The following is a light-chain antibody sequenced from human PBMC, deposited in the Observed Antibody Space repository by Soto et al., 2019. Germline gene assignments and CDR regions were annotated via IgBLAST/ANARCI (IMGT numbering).Light chain of an antibody. CDR3: QQSYSTPPLT. CDR2: AAF. CDR1: QSISSY. J-gene: IGKJ4*01. Sequence: DIQMTQSPSSLSASVGDRVTITCRASQSISSYLNWYQQKPGKAPKLLIYAAFSLQSGVPSRFSGSGSGTDFTLTISSLQPADFATYYCQQSYSTPPLTFGGGTKVEIK. V-gene: IGKV1-39*01.